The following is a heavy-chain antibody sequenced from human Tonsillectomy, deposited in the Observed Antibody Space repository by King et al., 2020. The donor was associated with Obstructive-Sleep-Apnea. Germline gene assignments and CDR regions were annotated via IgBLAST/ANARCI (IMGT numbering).Heavy chain of an antibody. CDR1: GFTFRSYA. CDR2: ISYDGNNK. Sequence: VQLVESGGGVVQPGRSLRLSCAASGFTFRSYAMHWVRQAPGKGLEWVAVISYDGNNKYYADSVKGRFTVSRDNSKNTLYLQMNSLRAEDTAVYYCAREWFEAFDIWGQGTMVTVSS. J-gene: IGHJ3*02. CDR3: AREWFEAFDI. D-gene: IGHD3-10*01. V-gene: IGHV3-30*04.